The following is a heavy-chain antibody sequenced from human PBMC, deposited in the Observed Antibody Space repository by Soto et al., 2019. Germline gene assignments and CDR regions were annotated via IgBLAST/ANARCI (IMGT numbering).Heavy chain of an antibody. CDR1: GFAFRNYA. V-gene: IGHV3-23*01. Sequence: EVPLLESGGGLVQPGGSLRLSCAASGFAFRNYAMSWVRQAPGQGLEWVSAITGSGGSTYYTVSVRGRFTISRDNSKNTLYLQTTSLRVEDTALYYWAKEGHRYYGSENYGAFDIWGQGTLVTASS. CDR3: AKEGHRYYGSENYGAFDI. J-gene: IGHJ3*02. D-gene: IGHD3-10*01. CDR2: ITGSGGST.